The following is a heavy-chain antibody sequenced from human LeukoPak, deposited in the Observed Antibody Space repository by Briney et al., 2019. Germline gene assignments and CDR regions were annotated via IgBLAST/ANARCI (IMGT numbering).Heavy chain of an antibody. Sequence: PGGSLRLSCAASGFTFSSYSMNWVRQAPGKGLEWVSSISSSSSYIYYADSVKGRFTISRGNAKNSLYLQMNSLRAEDTAVYYCARPLRGRYSSSSYPADYWGQGTLVTVSS. V-gene: IGHV3-21*01. CDR2: ISSSSSYI. CDR3: ARPLRGRYSSSSYPADY. J-gene: IGHJ4*02. D-gene: IGHD6-6*01. CDR1: GFTFSSYS.